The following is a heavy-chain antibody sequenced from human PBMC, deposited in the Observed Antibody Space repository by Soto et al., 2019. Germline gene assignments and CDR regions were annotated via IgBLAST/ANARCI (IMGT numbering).Heavy chain of an antibody. V-gene: IGHV3-23*01. J-gene: IGHJ4*02. CDR2: FSAGGHT. Sequence: EVQLLESGGALVQPGGSLRLSCTASGFSFCNYALSWVRQAPGKGLEWVSTFSAGGHTYYADSVKGRFTIARDSSRNTVHLQISILRPDDTAVYYCAKESMPEHYGDTLFDYWGQGTRVTVSS. CDR3: AKESMPEHYGDTLFDY. D-gene: IGHD4-17*01. CDR1: GFSFCNYA.